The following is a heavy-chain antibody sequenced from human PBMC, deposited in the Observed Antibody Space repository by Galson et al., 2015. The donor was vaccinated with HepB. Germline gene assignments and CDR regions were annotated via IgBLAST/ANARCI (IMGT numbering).Heavy chain of an antibody. D-gene: IGHD3-22*01. CDR1: GFTFSDYY. J-gene: IGHJ3*01. V-gene: IGHV3-11*06. Sequence: SLRLSCAASGFTFSDYYMTWIRQAPGKGLEWISYIVSRGSYASYADSVKGRFTISRDNAKNSLYLQMNSLRAEDTAVYYCARPMNPYYYDTRGSASDLWGRGTMVTVSS. CDR3: ARPMNPYYYDTRGSASDL. CDR2: IVSRGSYA.